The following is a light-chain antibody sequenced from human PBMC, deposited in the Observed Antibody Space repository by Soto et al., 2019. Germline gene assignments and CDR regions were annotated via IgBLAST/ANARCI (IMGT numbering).Light chain of an antibody. CDR3: SSYTSSSLV. Sequence: QSALTQPASVSGSPGQSITISCTGTSSDVGGYNYVSWYQHHPGKAPKLMIYDVSYRPSGVSNRFSGSKSGNTASLTISGLQAEDEADYYCSSYTSSSLVFGGGTKLTVL. V-gene: IGLV2-14*03. CDR2: DVS. J-gene: IGLJ2*01. CDR1: SSDVGGYNY.